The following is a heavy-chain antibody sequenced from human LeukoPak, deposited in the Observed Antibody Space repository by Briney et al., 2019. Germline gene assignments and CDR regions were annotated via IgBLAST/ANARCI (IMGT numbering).Heavy chain of an antibody. Sequence: GESLKISCKGSGYNFTNYWIGWVRQMPGKGLEWMGITYPGDSDTTYSPSFQGQVTISADKSISTAYLQWSSLKASDTAMYYCARRRDVYNYVGTDYWGQGTLVTVSS. CDR3: ARRRDVYNYVGTDY. CDR2: TYPGDSDT. V-gene: IGHV5-51*01. J-gene: IGHJ4*02. CDR1: GYNFTNYW. D-gene: IGHD5-24*01.